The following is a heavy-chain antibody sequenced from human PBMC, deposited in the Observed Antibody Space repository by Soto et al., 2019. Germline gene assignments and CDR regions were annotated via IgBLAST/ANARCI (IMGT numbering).Heavy chain of an antibody. Sequence: EVQLVESGGGLVQPGGSLRLSCAASGFTFSSYEMNWVRQAPGQGLEWVSYISSSGSTIYYADSVKGRITISRDNAKNSLYLKRNRLGDEDTAFYYRGRGEVLDYLGQGTLVTVSS. CDR3: GRGEVLDY. CDR1: GFTFSSYE. V-gene: IGHV3-48*03. J-gene: IGHJ4*02. CDR2: ISSSGSTI.